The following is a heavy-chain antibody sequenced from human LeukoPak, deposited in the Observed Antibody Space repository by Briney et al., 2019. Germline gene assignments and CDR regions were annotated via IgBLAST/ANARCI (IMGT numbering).Heavy chain of an antibody. CDR2: ISYDGSNK. D-gene: IGHD3-10*01. Sequence: GGSLRLSCAASGFTFSSYGMHWVRQAPGKGLEWVAVISYDGSNKYYADSVKGRFTISRDNSKNTLYLQMNSLRAEDTAVYYCAKDQGWFGELLYYFDYWGQGTLVTVSS. CDR3: AKDQGWFGELLYYFDY. CDR1: GFTFSSYG. V-gene: IGHV3-30*18. J-gene: IGHJ4*02.